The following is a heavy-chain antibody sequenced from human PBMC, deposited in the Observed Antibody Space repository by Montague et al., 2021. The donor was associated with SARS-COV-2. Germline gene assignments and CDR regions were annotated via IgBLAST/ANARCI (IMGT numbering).Heavy chain of an antibody. CDR3: AHSCYYGDWNPSGFDP. V-gene: IGHV2-5*02. D-gene: IGHD4-17*01. CDR1: GFSLSTSGAG. J-gene: IGHJ5*02. Sequence: PALVKPTQTLTLTCTFSGFSLSTSGAGVGWIRQPPGKALEWLALIYWDDDKRYSPSLKSRLTITKDTSKYQVVLTMTNMDPVDTATYYCAHSCYYGDWNPSGFDPWGQGTLVTVSS. CDR2: IYWDDDK.